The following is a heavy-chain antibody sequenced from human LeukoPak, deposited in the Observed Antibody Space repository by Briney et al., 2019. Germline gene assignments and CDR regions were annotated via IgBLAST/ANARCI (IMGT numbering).Heavy chain of an antibody. CDR2: ISSSSSYI. CDR3: ARGRTGYSSGWYEEYFDY. D-gene: IGHD6-19*01. J-gene: IGHJ4*03. CDR1: GFTFSSYS. Sequence: GGSLRLSCAASGFTFSSYSMNWVRQAPGKGLEWVSSISSSSSYIYYADSVKGRFTISRDNAKNSLYLQMNSLRAEDTAVYYCARGRTGYSSGWYEEYFDYWGKGTTVTISS. V-gene: IGHV3-21*01.